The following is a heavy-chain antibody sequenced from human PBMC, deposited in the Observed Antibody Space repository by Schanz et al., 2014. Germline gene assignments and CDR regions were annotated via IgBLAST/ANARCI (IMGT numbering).Heavy chain of an antibody. CDR2: VYTSGST. V-gene: IGHV4-61*02. CDR1: GGSISSGSYY. Sequence: QVQLQESGPGLVKPSQTLSLTCSVSGGSISSGSYYWNWIRQPAGKGLEWIGRVYTSGSTNYNPSLKSRVTIPLHTSKNQSPLKRSSVTAADTAVYYCARQFYDILTGYWFPYYFDYWGQGTLVTVSS. D-gene: IGHD3-9*01. J-gene: IGHJ4*02. CDR3: ARQFYDILTGYWFPYYFDY.